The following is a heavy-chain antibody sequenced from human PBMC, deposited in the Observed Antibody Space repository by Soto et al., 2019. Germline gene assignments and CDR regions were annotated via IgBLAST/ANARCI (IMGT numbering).Heavy chain of an antibody. V-gene: IGHV4-30-4*01. D-gene: IGHD6-13*01. CDR3: ARDNAAAGTGSLDY. J-gene: IGHJ4*02. Sequence: TLSLTCTVSGGSISSGDYYWSWIRQPPGKGLEWIGYIYYSGSTYYNPSLKSRVTVSVDTSKNQFSLKLSSVTAADTAVYYCARDNAAAGTGSLDYWGQGTLVTVSS. CDR2: IYYSGST. CDR1: GGSISSGDYY.